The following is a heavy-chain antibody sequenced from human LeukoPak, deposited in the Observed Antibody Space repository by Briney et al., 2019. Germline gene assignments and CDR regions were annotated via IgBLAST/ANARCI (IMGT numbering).Heavy chain of an antibody. J-gene: IGHJ4*02. Sequence: GASVKVSCKASGGTFSSYAISWVRQAPGQGLEWMGGIIPIFGTANYAQKFQGRVTITADESTSTAYMELSSLRSEDTAVYYCAREGDVNGYYCYWGQGTLVTVSS. CDR1: GGTFSSYA. D-gene: IGHD3-22*01. CDR2: IIPIFGTA. CDR3: AREGDVNGYYCY. V-gene: IGHV1-69*13.